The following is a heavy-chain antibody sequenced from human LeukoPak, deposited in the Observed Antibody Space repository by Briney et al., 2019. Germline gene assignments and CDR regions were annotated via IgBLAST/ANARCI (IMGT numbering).Heavy chain of an antibody. D-gene: IGHD3-22*01. J-gene: IGHJ3*02. V-gene: IGHV1-46*01. Sequence: ASVKVSCKASGYTFTSYYMHWVRQAPGQGLEWMGIINPSGGSTSYAQKFQGRVTMTRDMSTSTVYMELSSLRSEDTAVYYCARGGGRYYYDSSGYYSGHDAFDIWGQGTTVTVSS. CDR3: ARGGGRYYYDSSGYYSGHDAFDI. CDR1: GYTFTSYY. CDR2: INPSGGST.